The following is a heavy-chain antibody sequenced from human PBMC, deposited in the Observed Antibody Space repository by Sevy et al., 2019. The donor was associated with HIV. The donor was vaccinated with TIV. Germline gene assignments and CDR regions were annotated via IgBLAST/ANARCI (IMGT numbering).Heavy chain of an antibody. CDR3: ARDASFTIFGVVLDWFDP. CDR1: GYTFTSYG. J-gene: IGHJ5*02. CDR2: ISAYKGNT. Sequence: ASVKVSCKASGYTFTSYGISWVRQAPGQGLEWMGWISAYKGNTNYPQKLQGRVTMTTDTSTSTAYMELRSLRSDDTAVYYCARDASFTIFGVVLDWFDPWGQGTLVTVSS. D-gene: IGHD3-3*01. V-gene: IGHV1-18*01.